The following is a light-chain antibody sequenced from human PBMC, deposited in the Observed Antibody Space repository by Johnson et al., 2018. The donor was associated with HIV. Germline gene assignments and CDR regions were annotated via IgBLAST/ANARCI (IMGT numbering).Light chain of an antibody. CDR1: SSNIGNNY. V-gene: IGLV1-51*01. CDR3: GTWDNSRKAEV. CDR2: DNN. J-gene: IGLJ1*01. Sequence: HSVLTQPPSVSAAPGQKVTISCSGSSSNIGNNYVSWYQQLPGTAPKLLIYDNNKRPSGIPDRFSGSTSGASATLAITGLQTGDEADYYCGTWDNSRKAEVFGTGTKVTVL.